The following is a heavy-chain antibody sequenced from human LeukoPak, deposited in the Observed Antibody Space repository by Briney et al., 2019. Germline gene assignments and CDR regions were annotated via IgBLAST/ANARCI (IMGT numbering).Heavy chain of an antibody. CDR1: GYTFTRYG. D-gene: IGHD2-15*01. V-gene: IGHV1-18*01. CDR3: ARDFFHGHCAGLSCFLLDY. CDR2: ISAKNGDT. Sequence: ASVKVSCKGFGYTFTRYGISWVRQAPVQGLEWMGWISAKNGDTNSAQKFQDRVTMTTDTSTSTAYIELRSLRSDDTAVYYCARDFFHGHCAGLSCFLLDYWGQGSLVTVSS. J-gene: IGHJ4*02.